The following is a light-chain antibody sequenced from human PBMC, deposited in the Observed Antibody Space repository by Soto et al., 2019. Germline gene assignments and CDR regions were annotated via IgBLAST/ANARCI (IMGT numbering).Light chain of an antibody. Sequence: EVVLTQSPGTLSVSPGERVTLSCRASQSVRSNYLSWYQQTPGQASRLLIYGASSRATDIPARFSGSGSGTNFTLTISSLQPEDFAVYYCQQYGNSPQTFGQGTKVEIK. V-gene: IGKV3-20*01. CDR1: QSVRSNY. CDR3: QQYGNSPQT. J-gene: IGKJ1*01. CDR2: GAS.